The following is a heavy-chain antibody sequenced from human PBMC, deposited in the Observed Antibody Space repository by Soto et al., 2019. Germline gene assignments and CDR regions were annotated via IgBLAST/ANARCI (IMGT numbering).Heavy chain of an antibody. J-gene: IGHJ5*02. CDR3: ARVVPAAMAGQWFDP. CDR1: GYTFTSYG. V-gene: IGHV1-18*01. D-gene: IGHD2-2*01. Sequence: ASVKVSCKASGYTFTSYGISWVRQAPGQGLEWMGWISAYNGNTNYAQKLQGRVTMTTDTSTSTAYMELRSLRSDDTAVYYCARVVPAAMAGQWFDPWGQGTLVTVSS. CDR2: ISAYNGNT.